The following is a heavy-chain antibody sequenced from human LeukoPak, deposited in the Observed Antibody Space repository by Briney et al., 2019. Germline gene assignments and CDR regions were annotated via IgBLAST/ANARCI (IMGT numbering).Heavy chain of an antibody. Sequence: GGSLRLSCAASGFTVSYTYMSWFRQAPGMGLEWVSVIYSGGSTYYADSVKGRFTISRDNSKNTLYFQMNSLRAEDTAVYYCASTPPRYLGYFDYWGQGTLVTVSS. CDR2: IYSGGST. CDR1: GFTVSYTY. V-gene: IGHV3-53*01. J-gene: IGHJ4*02. D-gene: IGHD3-9*01. CDR3: ASTPPRYLGYFDY.